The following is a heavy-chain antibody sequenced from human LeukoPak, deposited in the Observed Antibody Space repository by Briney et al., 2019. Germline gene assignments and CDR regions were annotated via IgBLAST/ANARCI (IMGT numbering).Heavy chain of an antibody. CDR1: GYTFTGYY. J-gene: IGHJ4*02. D-gene: IGHD5-12*01. V-gene: IGHV1-2*04. CDR3: ARDRGYSGYDFGY. CDR2: INPNSGRT. Sequence: GASVKVSCKASGYTFTGYYMHWVRQAPGQGLEWMGWINPNSGRTNYAQKFQGWVTMTRDTSISTAYMELSRLRSDDTAVYYCARDRGYSGYDFGYWGQGTLVTVSS.